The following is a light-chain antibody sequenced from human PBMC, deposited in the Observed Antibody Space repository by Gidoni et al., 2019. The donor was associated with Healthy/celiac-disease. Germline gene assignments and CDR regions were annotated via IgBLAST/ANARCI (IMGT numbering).Light chain of an antibody. Sequence: VLPQSPAPLSLSPAERATRSCRASQSVSSYLAWYQQKPGQAPRLLIYDASNRATGIPARFSGSGSGTDFTLTISSLEPEDFAVYYCQQRSNWLLTFGGGTKVEIK. V-gene: IGKV3-11*01. CDR2: DAS. CDR1: QSVSSY. CDR3: QQRSNWLLT. J-gene: IGKJ4*01.